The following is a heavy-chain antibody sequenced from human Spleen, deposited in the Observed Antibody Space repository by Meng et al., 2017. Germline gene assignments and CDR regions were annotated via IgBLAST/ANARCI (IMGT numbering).Heavy chain of an antibody. D-gene: IGHD3-10*01. J-gene: IGHJ4*02. CDR3: AKPRLGSVVRGVIGY. CDR2: LSGSGAST. Sequence: GESLKISCAASGFTFSSYAMHWVRQAPGKGLEWVSGLSGSGASTYYADSVRGRFTISRDNSKNTLFLQMNSLRAEDTAVYYCAKPRLGSVVRGVIGYWGQGTLVTVSS. CDR1: GFTFSSYA. V-gene: IGHV3-23*01.